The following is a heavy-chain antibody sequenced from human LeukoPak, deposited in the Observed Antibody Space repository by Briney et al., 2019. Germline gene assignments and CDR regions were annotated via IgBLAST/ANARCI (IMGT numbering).Heavy chain of an antibody. D-gene: IGHD3-16*01. Sequence: GGSLRLSCAASGFTFSSFSMNWVRQAPGKGLEWISFIDSSSRIIFYAESVKGRFTISRDNAKNSLFLQMNSLRAEDTAVYYCARRVPNEVITDYFDYWGPGTLVTVSS. J-gene: IGHJ4*02. CDR2: IDSSSRII. V-gene: IGHV3-48*04. CDR3: ARRVPNEVITDYFDY. CDR1: GFTFSSFS.